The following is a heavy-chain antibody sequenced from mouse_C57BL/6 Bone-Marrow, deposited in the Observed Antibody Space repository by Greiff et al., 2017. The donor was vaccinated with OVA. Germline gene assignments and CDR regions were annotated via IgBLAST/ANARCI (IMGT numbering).Heavy chain of an antibody. Sequence: EVQLQQSGPELVKPGDSVKISCKASGYSFTGYFMNWVMQSHGKSLEWIGRINPYNGDTFYNQKFKGKATLTVDKSSSTAYMELRSLPSEDSAVYYCARRGIYDGYFYAKDDWGQGTSVTVSS. CDR2: INPYNGDT. CDR3: ARRGIYDGYFYAKDD. J-gene: IGHJ4*01. D-gene: IGHD2-3*01. CDR1: GYSFTGYF. V-gene: IGHV1-20*01.